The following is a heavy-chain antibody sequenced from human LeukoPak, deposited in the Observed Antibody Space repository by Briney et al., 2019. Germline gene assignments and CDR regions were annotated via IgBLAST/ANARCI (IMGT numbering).Heavy chain of an antibody. D-gene: IGHD2-8*01. CDR3: ARVVRSDSFDYDYYYAMDV. CDR1: RFTFTRYS. Sequence: ASVKVSCKASRFTFTRYSITWVRQAPGKGHEWMGWISDYNGNTNYAQKYQGRVTMTTDTSTRTAYMELRSLRSDDTAVYYCARVVRSDSFDYDYYYAMDVWGQGTTVPVSS. CDR2: ISDYNGNT. J-gene: IGHJ6*02. V-gene: IGHV1-18*01.